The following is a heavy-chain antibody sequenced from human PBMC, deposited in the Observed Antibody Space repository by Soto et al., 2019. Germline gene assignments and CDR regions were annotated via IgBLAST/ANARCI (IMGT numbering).Heavy chain of an antibody. V-gene: IGHV4-39*01. CDR2: IYSSGST. CDR1: GGSISSSSYY. CDR3: ARIPYYYYGSGSYGAPYYGMDV. J-gene: IGHJ6*02. Sequence: SETLSLTCTVSGGSISSSSYYWGWIRQPSGKGLEWIGSIYSSGSTYYNPSLKSRVTISVDTSKNQFSLKLSSVTAADAAVYYCARIPYYYYGSGSYGAPYYGMDVWGQGTTVTVSS. D-gene: IGHD3-10*01.